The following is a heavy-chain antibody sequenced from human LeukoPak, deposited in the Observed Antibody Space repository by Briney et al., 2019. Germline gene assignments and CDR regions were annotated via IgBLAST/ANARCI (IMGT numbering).Heavy chain of an antibody. CDR2: IKQDGSEK. CDR1: GFTFSDYY. V-gene: IGHV3-7*01. CDR3: ASGRWLDP. J-gene: IGHJ5*02. Sequence: GGSLRLSCAASGFTFSDYYMSWIRQAPGKGLEWVAKIKQDGSEKYYVDSVKGRFTISRDNAKKSLFLQMNSLRIEDSAVYYCASGRWLDPWGQGTHVTVSS.